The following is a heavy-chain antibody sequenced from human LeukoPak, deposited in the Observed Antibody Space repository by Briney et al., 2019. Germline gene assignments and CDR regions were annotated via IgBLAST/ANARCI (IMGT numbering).Heavy chain of an antibody. V-gene: IGHV1-18*01. J-gene: IGHJ4*02. CDR1: GYTFTSYG. CDR3: ARDLGQWLAYGSLYFDY. CDR2: ISAYNGNT. Sequence: ASVKVSCKASGYTFTSYGISWVRQAPGQGLEWMGWISAYNGNTNYAQKLQGRVTMTTDTSTSTAYMELRSLRSDDTAVYYCARDLGQWLAYGSLYFDYWGQGTLVTVSS. D-gene: IGHD6-19*01.